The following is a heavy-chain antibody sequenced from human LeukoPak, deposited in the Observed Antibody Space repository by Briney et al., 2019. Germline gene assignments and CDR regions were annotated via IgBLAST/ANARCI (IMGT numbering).Heavy chain of an antibody. Sequence: RASVKVSCTASGYTFTSYDINWVRQATGQGLEWMGWMNPNSGNTGYAQKFQGRVTMTRNTSISTAYMELSSLRSEDTAVYYCARGLYSGYAIDYWGQGTLVTVSS. J-gene: IGHJ4*02. V-gene: IGHV1-8*01. CDR2: MNPNSGNT. CDR1: GYTFTSYD. D-gene: IGHD5-12*01. CDR3: ARGLYSGYAIDY.